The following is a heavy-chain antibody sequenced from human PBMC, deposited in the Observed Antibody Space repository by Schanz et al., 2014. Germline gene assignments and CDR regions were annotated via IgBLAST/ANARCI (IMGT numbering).Heavy chain of an antibody. CDR1: GFTFSTYA. CDR2: ISGRGGRT. J-gene: IGHJ4*02. V-gene: IGHV3-23*04. D-gene: IGHD4-17*01. CDR3: AKDCPSDYGDHCFDF. Sequence: EVQLVESGGGLVQPGGSLRLSCATSGFTFSTYAMSWVRQAPGKGLEWVSAISGRGGRTYYADSVKGRFTISRDNSKXXXYLQMNSLRAEDTAVYYCAKDCPSDYGDHCFDFWGQGTLVTVSS.